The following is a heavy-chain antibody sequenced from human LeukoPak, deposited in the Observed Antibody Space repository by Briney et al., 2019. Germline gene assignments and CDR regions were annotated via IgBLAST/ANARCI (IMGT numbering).Heavy chain of an antibody. D-gene: IGHD6-6*01. CDR2: ISSSGSTI. CDR1: GFTFSDYY. Sequence: AGGSLRLSCAASGFTFSDYYMSWIRQAPGKGLEWVSYISSSGSTIYYADSVKGRFTISRDNAKNSLYLQMNSLRAEDTAVYYCARDLGSGIAARQNDYWGQGTLVTVSS. CDR3: ARDLGSGIAARQNDY. V-gene: IGHV3-11*04. J-gene: IGHJ4*02.